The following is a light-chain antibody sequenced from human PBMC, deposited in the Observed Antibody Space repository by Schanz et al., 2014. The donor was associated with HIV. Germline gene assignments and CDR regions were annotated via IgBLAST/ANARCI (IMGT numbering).Light chain of an antibody. Sequence: ENVLTQSPGTLSLSPGERGTLSCRASQSISSSLLAWYQKKPGQAPRLLIYGASSRATGIPDRFSGSGSGTDFTLTISSLQPEDFATYFCQQTDSFPLTFGGGTRVEI. CDR2: GAS. CDR1: QSISSSL. J-gene: IGKJ4*01. CDR3: QQTDSFPLT. V-gene: IGKV3-20*01.